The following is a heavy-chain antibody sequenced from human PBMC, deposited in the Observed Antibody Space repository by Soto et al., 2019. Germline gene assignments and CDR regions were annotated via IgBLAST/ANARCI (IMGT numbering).Heavy chain of an antibody. D-gene: IGHD6-6*01. J-gene: IGHJ5*02. Sequence: QVQLQESGPGLVKPSQTLSLTCTVSGGSISSGGYYWSWIRQHPGKGLEWIGYIYYSGSTYYNPSLKSRVTISVDTSKNQFSLKLSSVTAADTAVYYCARDLEYSSSGGNWFDPWGQGTLVTVSS. CDR1: GGSISSGGYY. CDR2: IYYSGST. V-gene: IGHV4-31*03. CDR3: ARDLEYSSSGGNWFDP.